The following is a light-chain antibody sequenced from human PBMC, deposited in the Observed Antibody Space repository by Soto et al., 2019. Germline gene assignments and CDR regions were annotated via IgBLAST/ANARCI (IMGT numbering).Light chain of an antibody. V-gene: IGLV1-40*01. J-gene: IGLJ3*02. CDR2: GNN. CDR1: SSNIGAGYA. CDR3: QSYDNSLSGCV. Sequence: QSVLTQPPSVSGAPGQRVTISCTGSSSNIGAGYAVHWYQQLPGTAPKLLIYGNNNRPSGVPDRFSGSKSGTSASLAITGLQAEDETDYYCQSYDNSLSGCVFGGGTKVTVL.